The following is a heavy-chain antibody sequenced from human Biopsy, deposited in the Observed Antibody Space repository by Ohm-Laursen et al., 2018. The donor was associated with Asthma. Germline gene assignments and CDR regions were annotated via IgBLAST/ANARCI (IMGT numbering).Heavy chain of an antibody. V-gene: IGHV3-30*07. Sequence: SLRLSCSASGFSFSNFAIHWVRQAPGKGLEWVGVISKDASTQDYADSVKGRFTMARDNSKNTLYLQMNSLRAEDTAPYYCGRERSYMVDYWGQGTLVTVSS. CDR1: GFSFSNFA. CDR3: GRERSYMVDY. D-gene: IGHD3-10*01. J-gene: IGHJ4*02. CDR2: ISKDASTQ.